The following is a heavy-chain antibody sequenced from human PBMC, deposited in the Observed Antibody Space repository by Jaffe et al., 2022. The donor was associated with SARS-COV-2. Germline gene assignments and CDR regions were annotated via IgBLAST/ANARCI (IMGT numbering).Heavy chain of an antibody. D-gene: IGHD1-26*01. CDR1: GFTFSSYG. CDR3: AKEVGATPHDY. V-gene: IGHV3-30*18. J-gene: IGHJ4*02. CDR2: ISYDGSNK. Sequence: QVQLVESGGGVVQPGRSLRLSCAASGFTFSSYGMHWVRQAPGKGLEWVAVISYDGSNKYYADSVKGRFTISRDNSKNTLYLQMNSLRAEDTAVYYCAKEVGATPHDYWGQGTLVTVSS.